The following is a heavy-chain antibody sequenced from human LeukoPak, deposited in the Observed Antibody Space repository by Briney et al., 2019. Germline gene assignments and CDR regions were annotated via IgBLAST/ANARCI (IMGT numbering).Heavy chain of an antibody. D-gene: IGHD6-19*01. CDR2: IHYSGKV. Sequence: SETLSLTCTVSGGSLSSSGHWWVWIRQAPGKGLEWIGSIHYSGKVYYNPSLKSRVTTSVDTSTDQFSLRLSSATAADTAIYYCARQSGDQSSAWYFDAWGQGTLVTVSS. J-gene: IGHJ4*02. CDR1: GGSLSSSGHW. V-gene: IGHV4-39*01. CDR3: ARQSGDQSSAWYFDA.